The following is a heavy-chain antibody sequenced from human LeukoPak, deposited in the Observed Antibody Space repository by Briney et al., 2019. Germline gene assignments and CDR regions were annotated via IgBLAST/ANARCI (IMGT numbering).Heavy chain of an antibody. J-gene: IGHJ3*02. D-gene: IGHD2-2*01. V-gene: IGHV3-23*01. CDR2: ISSRSEST. Sequence: GGSLRLSCAASGFSFSSYAMSWVRQAPGKGLEWVSAISSRSESTWNVDSVRGRCTITRANAKSTLYLQMKSLRVEAAAQYYCVRDRQCPDDLFDIWGQGTMVTVSS. CDR3: VRDRQCPDDLFDI. CDR1: GFSFSSYA.